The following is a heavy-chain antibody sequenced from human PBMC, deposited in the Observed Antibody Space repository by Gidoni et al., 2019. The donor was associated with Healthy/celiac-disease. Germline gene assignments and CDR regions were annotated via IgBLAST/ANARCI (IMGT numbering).Heavy chain of an antibody. D-gene: IGHD6-13*01. J-gene: IGHJ6*03. Sequence: KGRFTISRDNSKNTLYLQMNSLRAEDTAVYYCAKEGYSSSLYYYYMDVWGKGTTVTVSS. CDR3: AKEGYSSSLYYYYMDV. V-gene: IGHV3-30*02.